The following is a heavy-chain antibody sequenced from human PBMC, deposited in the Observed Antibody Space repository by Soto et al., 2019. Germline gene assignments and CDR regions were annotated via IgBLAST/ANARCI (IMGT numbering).Heavy chain of an antibody. CDR2: IIPVFGTT. V-gene: IGHV1-69*18. D-gene: IGHD3-10*01. J-gene: IGHJ4*02. CDR1: GDTFSGYP. Sequence: QVQLVQSGAELKKPGSSVKVSCKASGDTFSGYPINWVRQAPGEGLEWMGRIIPVFGTTNDAQRFEGRVTFTSDESTNTAYMELRGLLSEDTVVYYCARDGGFGELKYWGPGTLVTVSS. CDR3: ARDGGFGELKY.